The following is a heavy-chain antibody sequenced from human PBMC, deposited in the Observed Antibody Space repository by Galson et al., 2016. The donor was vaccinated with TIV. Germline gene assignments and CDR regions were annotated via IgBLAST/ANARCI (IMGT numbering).Heavy chain of an antibody. CDR3: ARAVTMRVADYYYGMDV. CDR1: GFTFTDYY. Sequence: LRLSCAVSGFTFTDYYMNWIRQAPGKGLEWVSYISNGGSTTYYADFVKGRFTISRDNAKNSLYLHMSSLRAEDTAVYYCARAVTMRVADYYYGMDVWGQGTAVSVSS. J-gene: IGHJ6*02. V-gene: IGHV3-11*04. CDR2: ISNGGSTT. D-gene: IGHD3-22*01.